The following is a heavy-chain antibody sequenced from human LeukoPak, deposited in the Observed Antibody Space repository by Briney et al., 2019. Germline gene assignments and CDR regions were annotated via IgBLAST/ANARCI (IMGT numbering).Heavy chain of an antibody. CDR2: LDQDGSKK. CDR1: GFSFSSNW. D-gene: IGHD1-26*01. J-gene: IGHJ4*02. Sequence: GGSLRLSCAASGFSFSSNWMSLVRQAPGKGLEWVAKLDQDGSKKYYVDSVKGRFTISRDNAKNSLYLQMNSLRAEDTAVYYCAASRTMPPWESFDYWGQGTLVTVSS. CDR3: AASRTMPPWESFDY. V-gene: IGHV3-7*02.